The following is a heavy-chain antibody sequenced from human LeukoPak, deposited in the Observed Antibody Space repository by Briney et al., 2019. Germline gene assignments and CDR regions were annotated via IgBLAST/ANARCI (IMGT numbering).Heavy chain of an antibody. CDR1: GGSISSYY. CDR2: IYTSGST. Sequence: SETLSLTCTVSGGSISSYYWSWIRQPAGKGREWIGRIYTSGSTNYNPSLKSRVTMSVDTSKNQFSLKLSSVTAADTAVYYCARDGTSITIFGVVYTLWFDPWGQGTLVTVSS. D-gene: IGHD3-3*01. CDR3: ARDGTSITIFGVVYTLWFDP. J-gene: IGHJ5*02. V-gene: IGHV4-4*07.